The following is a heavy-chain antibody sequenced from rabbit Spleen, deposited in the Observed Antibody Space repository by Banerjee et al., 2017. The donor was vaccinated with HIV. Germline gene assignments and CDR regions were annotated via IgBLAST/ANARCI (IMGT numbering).Heavy chain of an antibody. D-gene: IGHD3-1*01. J-gene: IGHJ4*01. Sequence: QEQLVESGGGLVQPEGSLTLTCTASGFSFSSSYYMCWVRQAPGKGLEWIGCIYGGSRDATYYARWAKGRFTISKTSSTTVTLQMTSLTAADTATYFCARSGSGDDYMLFNLWGPGTLVTVS. V-gene: IGHV1S45*01. CDR2: IYGGSRDAT. CDR1: GFSFSSSYY. CDR3: ARSGSGDDYMLFNL.